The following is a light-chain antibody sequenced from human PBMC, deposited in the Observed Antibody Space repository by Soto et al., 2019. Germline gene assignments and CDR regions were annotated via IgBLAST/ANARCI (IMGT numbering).Light chain of an antibody. Sequence: ELVLTPSPATLAVSPGERATRSGGASQNIDINIVWYQQKPGQAPRLLIFRASTRATGIPARFSGSGSGTEFTLTISSLQSEDFAVYYCQQYHHWPPITFGQGTKVDIK. CDR1: QNIDIN. J-gene: IGKJ1*01. V-gene: IGKV3-15*01. CDR2: RAS. CDR3: QQYHHWPPIT.